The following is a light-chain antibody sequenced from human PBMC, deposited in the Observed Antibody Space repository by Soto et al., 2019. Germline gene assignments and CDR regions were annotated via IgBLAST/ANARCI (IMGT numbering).Light chain of an antibody. J-gene: IGKJ1*01. V-gene: IGKV3-20*01. CDR1: QSVDSAF. Sequence: EIVLTQSPGSLSLSLGERATLSCRASQSVDSAFFAWYQQKPGQPPRLLMYGASRRATGIPDRFSGSESGTAFTLTISRLEPEDFAVYYCQQYASSLTFGQGTKVEI. CDR2: GAS. CDR3: QQYASSLT.